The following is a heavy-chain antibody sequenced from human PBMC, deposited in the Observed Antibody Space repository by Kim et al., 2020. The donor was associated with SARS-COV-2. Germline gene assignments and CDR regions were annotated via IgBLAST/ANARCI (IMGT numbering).Heavy chain of an antibody. CDR2: IYYSGST. D-gene: IGHD3-10*01. Sequence: SETLSLTCTVSGGSISSGGYYWSWIRQHPGKGLEWIGYIYYSGSTYYNPSLKSRVTISVDTSKNQFSLKLSSVTAADTAVYYCARDPITMVRGVTKSDAFDIWGQGTMVTVSS. CDR1: GGSISSGGYY. V-gene: IGHV4-31*03. CDR3: ARDPITMVRGVTKSDAFDI. J-gene: IGHJ3*02.